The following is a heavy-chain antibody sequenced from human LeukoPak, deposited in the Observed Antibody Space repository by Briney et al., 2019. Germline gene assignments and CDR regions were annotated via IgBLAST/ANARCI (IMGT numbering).Heavy chain of an antibody. Sequence: SETLSLTCTVSGGSISSGDYYWIWTRQPPGKGLEWIGYVYYNGITNYNPTLKSRVTISLDTSKNQFSLSLTSVTAADTAVYFCARHSYSGYDRVFDYWGQGSLVTVSS. J-gene: IGHJ4*02. CDR2: VYYNGIT. V-gene: IGHV4-61*08. CDR3: ARHSYSGYDRVFDY. D-gene: IGHD5-12*01. CDR1: GGSISSGDYY.